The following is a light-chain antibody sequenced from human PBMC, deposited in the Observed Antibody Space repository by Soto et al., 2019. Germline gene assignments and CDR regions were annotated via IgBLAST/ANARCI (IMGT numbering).Light chain of an antibody. Sequence: SALPQPPSASGTPGQRVTISCSGSSSNIGSNTVNWYQQLPGTAPKLLIYSNNQRPSGVPDRFSGSKSGTSASLAISGLQSEDEADYYCAAWDDSLNGYNYVFGTGTKVTVL. CDR2: SNN. CDR1: SSNIGSNT. V-gene: IGLV1-44*01. J-gene: IGLJ1*01. CDR3: AAWDDSLNGYNYV.